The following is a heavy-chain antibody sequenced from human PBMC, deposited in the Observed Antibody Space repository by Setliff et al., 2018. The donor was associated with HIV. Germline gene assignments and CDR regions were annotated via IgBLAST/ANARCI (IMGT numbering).Heavy chain of an antibody. V-gene: IGHV1-69*10. Sequence: VASVKVSCKASGGTFSSYAISWVRQAPGQGLEWMGGSIPILGIANYAQKFQGRVTITADKSTSTAYMELSSLRSEDTAVYYCARAVSGWYARKPSFDYWGQGTLVTVSS. J-gene: IGHJ4*02. CDR1: GGTFSSYA. D-gene: IGHD6-19*01. CDR2: SIPILGIA. CDR3: ARAVSGWYARKPSFDY.